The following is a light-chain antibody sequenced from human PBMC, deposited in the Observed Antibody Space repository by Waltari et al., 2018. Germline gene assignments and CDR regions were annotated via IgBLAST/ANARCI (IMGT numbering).Light chain of an antibody. CDR3: QQYCSSPLT. CDR1: QSLLYSSVNKNC. CDR2: WAS. Sequence: DIVLTQSPDSLSVSLCARATINCTSSQSLLYSSVNKNCLAWYQQKAGQPPKLLIYWASTREPGVPDQFSGSGSGTDFTLTISSLQAEDVAVYYCQQYCSSPLTFGGGTKVEIK. J-gene: IGKJ4*01. V-gene: IGKV4-1*01.